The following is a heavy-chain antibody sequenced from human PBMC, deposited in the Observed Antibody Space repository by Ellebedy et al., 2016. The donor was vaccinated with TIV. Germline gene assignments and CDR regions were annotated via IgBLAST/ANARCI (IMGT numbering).Heavy chain of an antibody. CDR1: GGTFSSYA. CDR3: ARGSGYCSSTSCWYWFNP. V-gene: IGHV1-69*13. CDR2: IIPIFGTA. J-gene: IGHJ5*02. D-gene: IGHD2-2*03. Sequence: SVKVSCXASGGTFSSYAISWVRQAPGQGLEWMGGIIPIFGTANYAQKFQGRVTITADESTSTAYMELSSLRSEDTAVYYCARGSGYCSSTSCWYWFNPWGQGTLVTVSS.